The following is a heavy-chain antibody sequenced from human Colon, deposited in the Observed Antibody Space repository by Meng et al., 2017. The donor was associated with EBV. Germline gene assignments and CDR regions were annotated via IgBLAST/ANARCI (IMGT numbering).Heavy chain of an antibody. CDR1: GGSMSSGNYY. V-gene: IGHV4-30-4*01. J-gene: IGHJ4*02. CDR2: IHHSGSA. D-gene: IGHD2-21*01. CDR3: ASFDHIPRRNYFDY. Sequence: QVELQESGPGLAEPSQTLSLTCTVSGGSMSSGNYYWSWIRQPPGKGLEWIGYIHHSGSAYYNPSLKSRVSISVDTSKNQFSLNLNSMTAADTAVYYCASFDHIPRRNYFDYWGQGTLVTVSS.